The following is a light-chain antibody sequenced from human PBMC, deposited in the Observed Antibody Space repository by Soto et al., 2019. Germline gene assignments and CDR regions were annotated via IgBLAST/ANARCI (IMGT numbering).Light chain of an antibody. CDR2: GAS. CDR1: QSVSSD. Sequence: EIVLTQYPATLSLSPRERATLSCRASQSVSSDLAWYQHKPGQAPRLLIYGASTRATGIPDRFSGSGSGTDFTLTISRLEPEDFAVYYCQQYGSTWVTFGPGTKVDI. V-gene: IGKV3-20*01. CDR3: QQYGSTWVT. J-gene: IGKJ3*01.